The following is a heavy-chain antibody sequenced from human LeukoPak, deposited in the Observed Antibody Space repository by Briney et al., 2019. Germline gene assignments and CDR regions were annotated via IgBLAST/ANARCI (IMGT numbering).Heavy chain of an antibody. CDR1: GFTLSSYA. Sequence: AGGSLRLSCAASGFTLSSYAMSWVRQAPGKGLEWVSAISGSGGSTYYADSVKGRFTISRDNSKNTLYLRMNSLRAEDTAVYYCAKADSQGYVGVVDYWGQGTLVTVSS. CDR2: ISGSGGST. D-gene: IGHD5-12*01. CDR3: AKADSQGYVGVVDY. J-gene: IGHJ4*02. V-gene: IGHV3-23*01.